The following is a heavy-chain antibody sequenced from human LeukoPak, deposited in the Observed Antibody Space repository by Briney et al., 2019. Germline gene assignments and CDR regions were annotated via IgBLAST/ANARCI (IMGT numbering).Heavy chain of an antibody. J-gene: IGHJ4*02. Sequence: GGSLRLSCAASGFTFSSYGMHWVRQAPGKGLEWVAFIRYDGSNKYYADSVKGRFTISRDNSKNTLYLQMNSLRAEDTAVYYCAKDSGSRRQLSLSRIDYWGQGTLVTVSS. CDR3: AKDSGSRRQLSLSRIDY. V-gene: IGHV3-30*02. CDR1: GFTFSSYG. D-gene: IGHD6-13*01. CDR2: IRYDGSNK.